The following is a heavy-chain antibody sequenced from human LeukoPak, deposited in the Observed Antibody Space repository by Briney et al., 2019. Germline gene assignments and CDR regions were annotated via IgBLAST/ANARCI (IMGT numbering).Heavy chain of an antibody. CDR3: ARVNYGGNFDY. CDR1: GFTFSSDW. J-gene: IGHJ4*02. Sequence: GGSLRLSCAASGFTFSSDWMLWVRQAPGKGLVWVSRISGDGSSKTYADSVKGRFTISRDNAKNTLYLQMNSLRAEDTAVYYCARVNYGGNFDYWGQGTLVTVSS. D-gene: IGHD4-23*01. V-gene: IGHV3-74*01. CDR2: ISGDGSSK.